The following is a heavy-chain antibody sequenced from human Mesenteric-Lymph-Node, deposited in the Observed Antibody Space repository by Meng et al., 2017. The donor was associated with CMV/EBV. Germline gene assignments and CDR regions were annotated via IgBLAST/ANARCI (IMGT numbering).Heavy chain of an antibody. D-gene: IGHD2-2*01. CDR3: ARDYVVPAAIGYYYYYGMDV. Sequence: SETLSLTCTVSGGSVTSNNYYWTWIRQPPGQGLVWIGYIYYTGSTNYNPSLKSRVTISVDTSKNQFPLRLSSVTAADTAVYYCARDYVVPAAIGYYYYYGMDVWGQGTTVTVSS. V-gene: IGHV4-61*01. J-gene: IGHJ6*02. CDR2: IYYTGST. CDR1: GGSVTSNNYY.